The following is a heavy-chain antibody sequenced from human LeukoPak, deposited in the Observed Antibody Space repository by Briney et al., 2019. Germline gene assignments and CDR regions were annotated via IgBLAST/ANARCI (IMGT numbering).Heavy chain of an antibody. CDR2: INPNSGGT. V-gene: IGHV1-2*02. D-gene: IGHD5-18*01. CDR3: ARGFGEIHLWFFY. J-gene: IGHJ4*02. CDR1: GYTFTGYY. Sequence: GASVKVSCKASGYTFTGYYMHWVRQAPGQGLEWMGWINPNSGGTNYAQKFQGRDTMTRDTSISTAYMELSRLRSDDTAVYYCARGFGEIHLWFFYWGQGTLVTVSS.